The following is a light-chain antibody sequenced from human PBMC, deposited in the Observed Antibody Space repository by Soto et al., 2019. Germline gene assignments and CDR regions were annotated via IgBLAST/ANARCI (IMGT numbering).Light chain of an antibody. CDR2: EVS. J-gene: IGLJ2*01. V-gene: IGLV2-8*01. CDR1: SSDVGGYNY. Sequence: QSVLTQPPSASGSPGQSVTISCTGTSSDVGGYNYVSWYQQHPGKAPKLMIYEVSKRPSGVPDRFSGSKSGNTASLTVSGLQAEDEADYYCSSYAGSRLVFGGGTKVTVL. CDR3: SSYAGSRLV.